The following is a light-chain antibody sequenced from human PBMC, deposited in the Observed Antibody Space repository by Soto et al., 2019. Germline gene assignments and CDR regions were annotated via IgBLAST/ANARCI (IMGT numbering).Light chain of an antibody. Sequence: DIQMTQSPSTLSASVGDRVTITCRASQSIDRWVAWYQQRPGKAPKLLIYAASTLQSGVPSRFSGSGSGTEFTLSISLQPDDFATYYCQHYNSYPRTFGQGTKVDIK. V-gene: IGKV1-5*01. CDR1: QSIDRW. J-gene: IGKJ1*01. CDR2: AAS. CDR3: QHYNSYPRT.